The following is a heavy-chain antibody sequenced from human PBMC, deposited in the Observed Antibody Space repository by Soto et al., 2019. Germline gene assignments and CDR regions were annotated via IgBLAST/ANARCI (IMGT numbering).Heavy chain of an antibody. CDR2: IRTKVKDYAT. CDR1: GFTFSDSA. Sequence: QLVESGGGLVQPGGSLRLSCAASGFTFSDSALHWVRQGSGKGLEWVGRIRTKVKDYATIYTASVKGRFTISRDDSANRACLQMDSLKTEDTAIYYCARPNDSGDYDWYFDLWGRGTLVTVSS. V-gene: IGHV3-73*02. D-gene: IGHD4-17*01. CDR3: ARPNDSGDYDWYFDL. J-gene: IGHJ2*01.